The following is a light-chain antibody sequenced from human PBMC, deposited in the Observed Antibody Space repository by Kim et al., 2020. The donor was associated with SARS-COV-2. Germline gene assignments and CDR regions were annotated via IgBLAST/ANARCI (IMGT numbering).Light chain of an antibody. J-gene: IGLJ2*01. V-gene: IGLV1-40*01. CDR2: GNN. CDR1: SSNIGTAYA. Sequence: VTISCTGNSSNIGTAYAVHCYQQLPGTAPKLLIYGNNNRPSGVPDRFSGSKSGSSASLAIAGLQAEDEADYYCQSYDRSLRGSRVFGGGTQLTVL. CDR3: QSYDRSLRGSRV.